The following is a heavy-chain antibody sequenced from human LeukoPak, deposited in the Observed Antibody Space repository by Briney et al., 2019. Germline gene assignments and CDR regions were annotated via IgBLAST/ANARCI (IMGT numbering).Heavy chain of an antibody. CDR3: ARVRYSYGYPYYFDY. V-gene: IGHV4-39*07. D-gene: IGHD5-18*01. J-gene: IGHJ4*02. CDR1: GSSISSSSYY. Sequence: PSETLSLTCTVCGSSISSSSYYWGWIRQPPGKGLEWIGGIYYSGSTYYNPSLKSRVTISVDTSKNQFSLKLSSVTAADTAVYYCARVRYSYGYPYYFDYWGQGTLVTVSS. CDR2: IYYSGST.